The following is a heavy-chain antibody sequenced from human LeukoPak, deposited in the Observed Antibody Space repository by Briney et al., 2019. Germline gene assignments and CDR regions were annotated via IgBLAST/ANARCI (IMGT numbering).Heavy chain of an antibody. CDR2: VNPEDGET. Sequence: ASVKVSCKVSGYTLTELSIHWVRQAPGKGLEWMGGVNPEDGETIYAQKFQGRVTMTDDTPIDTTYMEVSSLRSEDTAVYFCAIAQNWKAGWFDPWGQGTLVTVSS. D-gene: IGHD1-1*01. V-gene: IGHV1-24*01. CDR1: GYTLTELS. J-gene: IGHJ5*02. CDR3: AIAQNWKAGWFDP.